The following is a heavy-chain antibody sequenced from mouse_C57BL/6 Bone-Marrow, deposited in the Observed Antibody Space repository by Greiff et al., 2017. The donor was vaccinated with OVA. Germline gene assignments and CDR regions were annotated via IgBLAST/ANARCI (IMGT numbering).Heavy chain of an antibody. V-gene: IGHV1-82*01. D-gene: IGHD1-1*01. J-gene: IGHJ3*01. Sequence: QVHVKQSGPELVKPGASVKISCKASGYAFSSSWMNWVKQRPGKGLEWIGRIYPGDGDTNYNGKFKGKATLTADKSSSTAYMQLSSLTSEDSAVYFCARGSYGSSYGAYWGQGTLVTVSA. CDR3: ARGSYGSSYGAY. CDR1: GYAFSSSW. CDR2: IYPGDGDT.